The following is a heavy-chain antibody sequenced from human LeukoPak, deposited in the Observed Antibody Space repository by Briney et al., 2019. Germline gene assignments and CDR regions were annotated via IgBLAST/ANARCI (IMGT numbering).Heavy chain of an antibody. CDR1: GYTSTSYY. V-gene: IGHV1-46*01. CDR3: ARARRVAAKSLGY. Sequence: GASVKVSCKASGYTSTSYYMHWVRQAPGQGLEWMGVINPSGGSTSYAQKFQGRVTMTRDTSTSTVYMELSSLRSEDTAVYYCARARRVAAKSLGYWGQGTLVTVSS. J-gene: IGHJ4*02. D-gene: IGHD2-15*01. CDR2: INPSGGST.